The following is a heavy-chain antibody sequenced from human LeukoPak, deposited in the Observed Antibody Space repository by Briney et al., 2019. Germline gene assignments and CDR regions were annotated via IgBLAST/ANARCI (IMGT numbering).Heavy chain of an antibody. Sequence: ASVKVSCKASGYTFTSYGISWVRQAPGQGLEWMGWISAYNGNTNYAQKLQGRVTMTTDTSTSTAYMELRSLRSDDTAVYYCARDRRLLGCSGGSCYSDYWGQGTLVTVSS. CDR1: GYTFTSYG. V-gene: IGHV1-18*01. D-gene: IGHD2-15*01. J-gene: IGHJ4*02. CDR3: ARDRRLLGCSGGSCYSDY. CDR2: ISAYNGNT.